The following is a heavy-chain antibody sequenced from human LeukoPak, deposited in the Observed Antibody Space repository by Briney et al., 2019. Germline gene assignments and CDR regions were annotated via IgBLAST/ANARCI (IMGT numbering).Heavy chain of an antibody. CDR3: ARDEPTLDCLDY. CDR1: GFTFSSYE. J-gene: IGHJ4*02. V-gene: IGHV3-48*03. D-gene: IGHD3-9*01. Sequence: GGSLRLSCAASGFTFSSYEMNWVRQAPGKGLEWVSYISSSGSTIYYADSVKGRFTISRDNAKNSLYLQMNSLRAEDTAVYYCARDEPTLDCLDYWGQGTLVTVSS. CDR2: ISSSGSTI.